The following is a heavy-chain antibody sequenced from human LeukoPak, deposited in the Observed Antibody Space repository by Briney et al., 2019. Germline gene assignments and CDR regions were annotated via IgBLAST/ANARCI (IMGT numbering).Heavy chain of an antibody. V-gene: IGHV1-2*02. CDR1: GYTFTCYY. Sequence: ASVKVSCKASGYTFTCYYMHWVRQAPGQGLEWMGWINPNSGGTNYAQKFQGRVTMTRDTSISTAYMELSRLRSDDTAVYYCASLLWFGESDFDYWGQGTLVTVSS. CDR3: ASLLWFGESDFDY. CDR2: INPNSGGT. J-gene: IGHJ4*02. D-gene: IGHD3-10*01.